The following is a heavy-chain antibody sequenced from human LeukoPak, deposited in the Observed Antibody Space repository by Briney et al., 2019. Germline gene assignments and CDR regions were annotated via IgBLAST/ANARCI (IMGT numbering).Heavy chain of an antibody. V-gene: IGHV4-59*12. CDR3: ARVKRGVTVLPTDY. CDR2: IYYNGNA. J-gene: IGHJ4*02. D-gene: IGHD1-14*01. Sequence: SETLSLTCTVSGGSINTYYWSWIRQPPGQGLEWIGDIYYNGNANYNPSLKSRVTISVDTSKNQFSLRLGSVTAADTAVYYCARVKRGVTVLPTDYWGQGTLVTVSS. CDR1: GGSINTYY.